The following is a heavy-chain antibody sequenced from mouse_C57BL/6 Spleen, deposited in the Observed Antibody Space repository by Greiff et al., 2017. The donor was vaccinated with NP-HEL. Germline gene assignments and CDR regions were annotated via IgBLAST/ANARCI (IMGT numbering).Heavy chain of an antibody. CDR1: GYTFTSYW. D-gene: IGHD4-1*02. V-gene: IGHV1-52*01. CDR3: ARSGYSQLGAMDY. CDR2: IDPSDSET. Sequence: QVQLQQPGAELVRPGSSVKLSCKASGYTFTSYWMHWVKQRPIQGLEWIGNIDPSDSETHYNQKFKDKATLTVDKSSSTAYMQLSSLTSEDSAVYYCARSGYSQLGAMDYWGQGTSVTVSS. J-gene: IGHJ4*01.